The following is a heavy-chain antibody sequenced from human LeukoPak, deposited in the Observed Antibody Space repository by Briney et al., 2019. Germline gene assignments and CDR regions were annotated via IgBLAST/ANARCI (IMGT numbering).Heavy chain of an antibody. D-gene: IGHD3-22*01. Sequence: GGSLRLSCAASGFTFSSYWMSWVRQAPGKGLEWVANIKQDGSEKYYVDSVKGRFTISRDNAKNSLYLQMNSLRAEDTAVYYCARGTYYYDSSGYVWGQGTLVTVSS. V-gene: IGHV3-7*01. J-gene: IGHJ4*02. CDR3: ARGTYYYDSSGYV. CDR2: IKQDGSEK. CDR1: GFTFSSYW.